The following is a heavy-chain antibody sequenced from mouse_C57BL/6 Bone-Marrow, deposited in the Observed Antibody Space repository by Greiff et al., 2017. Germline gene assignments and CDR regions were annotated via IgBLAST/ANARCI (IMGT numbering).Heavy chain of an antibody. D-gene: IGHD3-3*01. J-gene: IGHJ1*03. CDR3: ERRGTGWYFDV. Sequence: EVQLQESGGGLVKPGGSLKLSCAASGFTFSDYGMHWVRQAPEKGLEWVAYISSGSSTIYYADTVKGRFTISRDNAKNTLFLQMTSLRSEDTAMYYGERRGTGWYFDVWGTGTTVTVSS. CDR2: ISSGSSTI. V-gene: IGHV5-17*01. CDR1: GFTFSDYG.